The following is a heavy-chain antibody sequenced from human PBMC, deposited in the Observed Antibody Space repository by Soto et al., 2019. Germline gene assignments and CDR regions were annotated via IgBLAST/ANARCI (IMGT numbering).Heavy chain of an antibody. CDR2: INAHSGGT. D-gene: IGHD6-6*01. CDR1: GFSFTGYY. Sequence: SVKVSCKASGFSFTGYYIHWLRQAPGQGLEWMGWINAHSGGTEYAQKFQGRVTLTRDTSISTAYMTLSSLGSDDTAIYYCAKDLTRQLAYWLDPWGQGTQVTVSS. CDR3: AKDLTRQLAYWLDP. J-gene: IGHJ5*02. V-gene: IGHV1-2*02.